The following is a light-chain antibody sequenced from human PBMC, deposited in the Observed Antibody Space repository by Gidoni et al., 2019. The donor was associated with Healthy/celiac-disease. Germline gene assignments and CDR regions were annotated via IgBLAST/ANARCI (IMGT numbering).Light chain of an antibody. Sequence: EIVMTQSPATLSVSPGERATLSCRASQSVSSNLAWYQQKPGQAPRLLIYGVSTRATGIPARFSGSGSGTEFTLTISSLQSEDFAVYYCQQYNNRPYSFGQGTKLEIK. CDR3: QQYNNRPYS. V-gene: IGKV3-15*01. CDR2: GVS. CDR1: QSVSSN. J-gene: IGKJ2*03.